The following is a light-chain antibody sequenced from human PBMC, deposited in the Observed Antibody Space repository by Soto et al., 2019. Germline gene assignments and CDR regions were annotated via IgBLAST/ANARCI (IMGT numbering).Light chain of an antibody. CDR1: QSVSSN. CDR2: DIS. V-gene: IGKV3D-15*01. Sequence: EIVMTQSPATLSESPGERATLSCRASQSVSSNLAWYQQKPGQAPSLLIYDISARATGIPTRFSGSGSGTEFTLTISSLQSEDFAVYYCQQYNDWPLTFGGGTKVEIK. J-gene: IGKJ4*01. CDR3: QQYNDWPLT.